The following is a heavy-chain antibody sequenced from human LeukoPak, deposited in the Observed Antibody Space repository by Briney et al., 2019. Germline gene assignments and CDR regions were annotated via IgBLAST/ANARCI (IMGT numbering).Heavy chain of an antibody. Sequence: PSETLSLTCTVSGGSISSGGYYWSWIRQHPGKGLEWIGYIYYSGSTYYNPSLKSRVTISVDTSKNQFSLKLSSVTAADTAVYYCARDGVGDGDYLYNWFDPWGQGTLVTVSS. J-gene: IGHJ5*02. V-gene: IGHV4-31*03. CDR3: ARDGVGDGDYLYNWFDP. CDR2: IYYSGST. CDR1: GGSISSGGYY. D-gene: IGHD4-17*01.